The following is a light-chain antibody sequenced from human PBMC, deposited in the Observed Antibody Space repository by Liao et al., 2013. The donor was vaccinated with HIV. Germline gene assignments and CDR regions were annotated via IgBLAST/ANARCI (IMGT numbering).Light chain of an antibody. CDR2: YDT. J-gene: IGLJ1*01. Sequence: SYEVTQPPSVSVSPGQTASITCSGDRLGNKYACWYQQKPGQSPVLVIYYDTDRPSGIPERFSGSSSGTTATLTISRVEAGDEADYYCQVWDSSSDHQRVFGTGTKVTVL. V-gene: IGLV3-21*04. CDR1: RLGNKY. CDR3: QVWDSSSDHQRV.